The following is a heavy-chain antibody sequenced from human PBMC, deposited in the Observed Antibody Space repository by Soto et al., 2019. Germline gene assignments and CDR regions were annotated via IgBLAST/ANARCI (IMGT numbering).Heavy chain of an antibody. J-gene: IGHJ4*02. CDR1: GGSISSAAYH. D-gene: IGHD2-2*02. V-gene: IGHV4-31*03. CDR2: ISHSGST. Sequence: TSETLSLTCTVSGGSISSAAYHWSWIRQHPGKGLEWIVYISHSGSTYYNPSLKSRVIISVDTSKNQFSLSLTSVTAADTAVYYCAREYTYGSNFFDCWGQGALVTVSS. CDR3: AREYTYGSNFFDC.